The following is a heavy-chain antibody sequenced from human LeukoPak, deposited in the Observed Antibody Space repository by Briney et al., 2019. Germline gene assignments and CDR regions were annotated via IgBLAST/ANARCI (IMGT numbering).Heavy chain of an antibody. D-gene: IGHD1-1*01. Sequence: NPGGSLRLSCAVSGFTFSSYSMNWVRQAPGKGLEWVSSISSSSSYIYYADSVKGRFTISRNNAKNSLYLQMNSLRAEDTAVYYCARVRGQNWNDFDYWGQGTLVTVSS. J-gene: IGHJ4*02. CDR3: ARVRGQNWNDFDY. V-gene: IGHV3-21*01. CDR1: GFTFSSYS. CDR2: ISSSSSYI.